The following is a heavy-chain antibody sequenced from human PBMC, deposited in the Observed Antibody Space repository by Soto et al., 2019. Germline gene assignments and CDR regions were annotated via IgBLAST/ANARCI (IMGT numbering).Heavy chain of an antibody. CDR3: ARAPDYGDNGDWFDP. CDR2: IYYSGST. D-gene: IGHD4-17*01. V-gene: IGHV4-30-4*01. J-gene: IGHJ5*02. CDR1: GGSISSGDYY. Sequence: PSETLSLTCTVSGGSISSGDYYWSWIRQPPGKGLEWIGYIYYSGSTYYNPSLKSRVTISVDTSKNQFSLKLSSVTAADTAVYYCARAPDYGDNGDWFDPWGQGTLVTVSS.